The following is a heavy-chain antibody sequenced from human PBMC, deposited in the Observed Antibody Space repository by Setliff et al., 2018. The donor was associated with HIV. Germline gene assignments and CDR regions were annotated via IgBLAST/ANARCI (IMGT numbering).Heavy chain of an antibody. Sequence: SVKVSCKASGGTFSSYAISWVRQAPGRGLEWMGGIIPILGIANYAQKFQGRFIMTSDTATNTAFLELKSLTSDDTAVYYCVSRQLGGVDFWGQGTLVTAPQ. CDR1: GGTFSSYA. V-gene: IGHV1-69*10. CDR2: IIPILGIA. CDR3: VSRQLGGVDF. D-gene: IGHD2-8*02. J-gene: IGHJ4*02.